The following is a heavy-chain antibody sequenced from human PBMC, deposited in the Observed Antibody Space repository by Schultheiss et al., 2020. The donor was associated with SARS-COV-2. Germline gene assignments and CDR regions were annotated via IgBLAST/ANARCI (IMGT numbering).Heavy chain of an antibody. CDR2: VYYSGRT. J-gene: IGHJ2*01. Sequence: SETLSLTCTVSGGAVSSGNYYWSWIRQPPGKGLEWIGYVYYSGRTNYNPSLKSRVTISLDTAKNQFSLKLNSVTTADTAVYYCARDRNYYDSSGWYFDLWGRGTLVTVSS. V-gene: IGHV4-61*01. CDR1: GGAVSSGNYY. D-gene: IGHD3-22*01. CDR3: ARDRNYYDSSGWYFDL.